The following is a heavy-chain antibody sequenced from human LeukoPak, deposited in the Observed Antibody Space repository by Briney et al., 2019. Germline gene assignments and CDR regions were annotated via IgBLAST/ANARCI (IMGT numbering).Heavy chain of an antibody. V-gene: IGHV1-69*06. CDR2: IIPIFGTA. CDR1: GGTFSSYA. D-gene: IGHD6-6*01. J-gene: IGHJ5*02. CDR3: PRAHARGFDRYSSSSASSSGGNWFDP. Sequence: SVKVSCKASGGTFSSYASSWVRQAPGQGLEWMGGIIPIFGTANYAQKFQGRVTITADKSTSTAYMELSSPRSEHTAVYYCPRAHARGFDRYSSSSASSSGGNWFDPWGQGTLVTVSS.